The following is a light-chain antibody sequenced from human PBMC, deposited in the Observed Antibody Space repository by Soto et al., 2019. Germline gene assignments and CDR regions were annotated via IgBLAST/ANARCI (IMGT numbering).Light chain of an antibody. J-gene: IGLJ2*01. CDR1: SSDVGGYNY. CDR2: DVN. V-gene: IGLV2-14*01. Sequence: QSALTQPASVSGSPGQSITISCTGTSSDVGGYNYVSWFQQHPGKAPKLIIYDVNNRPSGVSNRFSGSKSGTTASLTISGLQAEDEAEYFCSSYAGANTLAVFGGGTKLTVL. CDR3: SSYAGANTLAV.